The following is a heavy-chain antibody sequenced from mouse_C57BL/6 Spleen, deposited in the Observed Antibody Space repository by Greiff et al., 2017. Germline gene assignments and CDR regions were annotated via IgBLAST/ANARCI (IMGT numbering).Heavy chain of an antibody. CDR1: GFTFSDYG. J-gene: IGHJ2*01. D-gene: IGHD4-1*01. V-gene: IGHV5-17*01. CDR2: ISSGSSTI. Sequence: EVQGVESGGGLVKPGGSLKLSCAASGFTFSDYGLHWVRQAPEKGLEWVAYISSGSSTIYYADPVQGRITISIDNAKNTLFLQMTSLRSEDTAMYYCARVGDDFDDWVQGTTLTVSS. CDR3: ARVGDDFDD.